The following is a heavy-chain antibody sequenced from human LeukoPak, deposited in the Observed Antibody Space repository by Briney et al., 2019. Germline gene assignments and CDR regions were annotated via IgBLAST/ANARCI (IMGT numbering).Heavy chain of an antibody. D-gene: IGHD6-13*01. CDR3: ARAYSSSWPVDY. Sequence: ASVKVSCKASGYTLTGYYMHWVRQAPGQGLEWMGWISAYNGNTNYAQKLQGRVTMTTDTSTSTAYMELRSLRSDDTAVYYCARAYSSSWPVDYGGQGTLVTVSS. CDR2: ISAYNGNT. CDR1: GYTLTGYY. V-gene: IGHV1-18*04. J-gene: IGHJ4*02.